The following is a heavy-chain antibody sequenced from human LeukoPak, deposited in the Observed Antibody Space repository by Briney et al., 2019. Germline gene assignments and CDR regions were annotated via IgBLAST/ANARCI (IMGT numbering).Heavy chain of an antibody. CDR3: ARDGIAAAVSSDY. CDR2: IKQDGSKK. J-gene: IGHJ4*02. Sequence: GGSLRLSCAASGFTFSSYWMSWVRQAPGKGLEWVANIKQDGSKKYYVDSVKGRFTISRDNAKNSLYLQMNSLRAEDTAVYYCARDGIAAAVSSDYWGQGTLVTVSS. CDR1: GFTFSSYW. D-gene: IGHD6-13*01. V-gene: IGHV3-7*01.